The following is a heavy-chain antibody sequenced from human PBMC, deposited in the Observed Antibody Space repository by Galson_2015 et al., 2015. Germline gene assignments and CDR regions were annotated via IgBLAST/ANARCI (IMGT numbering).Heavy chain of an antibody. Sequence: SLRLSCAASGFSFSSYEMNWVRQAPGKGLEWVSYISTSGIITKYADSVKGRFTISRDDAKNSLYLQMNSLRAEDTAVYYCATRGNSGSGSYYKVNWFDPWGQGTLVTVSS. CDR3: ATRGNSGSGSYYKVNWFDP. D-gene: IGHD3-10*01. CDR2: ISTSGIIT. V-gene: IGHV3-48*03. CDR1: GFSFSSYE. J-gene: IGHJ5*02.